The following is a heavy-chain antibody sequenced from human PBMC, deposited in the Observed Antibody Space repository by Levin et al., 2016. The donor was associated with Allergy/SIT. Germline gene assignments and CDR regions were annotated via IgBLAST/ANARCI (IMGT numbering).Heavy chain of an antibody. CDR3: ARDFQVGGYFYYYGMDV. D-gene: IGHD1-26*01. CDR2: INPSGGST. J-gene: IGHJ6*02. CDR1: GYSFTNYH. V-gene: IGHV1-46*03. Sequence: ASVKVSCKASGYSFTNYHIHWVRQAPGQGLEWMGIINPSGGSTSYAQKLEARVTMTRDTSTNTVYMELSSLRSEDTAIYYCARDFQVGGYFYYYGMDVWGQGTTVTVSS.